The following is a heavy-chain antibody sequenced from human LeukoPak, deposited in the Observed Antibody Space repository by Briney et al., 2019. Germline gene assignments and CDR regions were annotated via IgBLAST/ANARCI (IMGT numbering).Heavy chain of an antibody. Sequence: TGGSLRLSCAASGFTFSSYAVSWVRQAPGQGLEWVANVKHDGSEKYYVDSVKGRFTISRDNAKNSLFLQMNSLRDEDTAVYYCARDGSSWYQYYFDYWGQGTLVTVSS. J-gene: IGHJ4*02. CDR1: GFTFSSYA. V-gene: IGHV3-7*03. D-gene: IGHD6-13*01. CDR3: ARDGSSWYQYYFDY. CDR2: VKHDGSEK.